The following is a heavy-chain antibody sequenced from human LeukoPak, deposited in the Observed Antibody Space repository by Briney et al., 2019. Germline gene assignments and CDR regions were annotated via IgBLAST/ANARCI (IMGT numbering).Heavy chain of an antibody. Sequence: ASVKVSCKASGGTFSSYAISWVRQAPGQGLEWMGGIIPIFGTANYAQKFQGRVTITADESTSTAYMELSSLRSEDTAVYYCARSEYSSSSPIVDYWGQGTLVTVSS. CDR3: ARSEYSSSSPIVDY. CDR1: GGTFSSYA. CDR2: IIPIFGTA. D-gene: IGHD6-6*01. V-gene: IGHV1-69*13. J-gene: IGHJ4*02.